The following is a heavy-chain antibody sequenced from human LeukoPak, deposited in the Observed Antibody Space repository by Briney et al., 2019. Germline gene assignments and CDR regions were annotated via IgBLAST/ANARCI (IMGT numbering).Heavy chain of an antibody. CDR1: GGSISSGGYY. V-gene: IGHV4-30-2*01. CDR3: ASGLYYDFWINATVDY. J-gene: IGHJ4*02. Sequence: SQTLSLTCTVSGGSISSGGYYWSWIRQPPGKGLEWIGYIYHSGSTYYNPSLKSRVTISVDRSKNQFSLKLSSVTAADTAVYYCASGLYYDFWINATVDYWGQGTLVTVSS. D-gene: IGHD3-3*01. CDR2: IYHSGST.